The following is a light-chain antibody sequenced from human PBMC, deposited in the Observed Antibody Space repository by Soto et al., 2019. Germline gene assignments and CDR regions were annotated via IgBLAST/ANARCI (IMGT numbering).Light chain of an antibody. CDR1: QSVSSY. V-gene: IGKV3-11*01. Sequence: EIVMTQSPATLSVSPGEGAILSCRASQSVSSYLAWYQQKPGQAPRLLIYDASNRATGIPARFSGSGSGTDFTLTISSLEPEDFAVYYCQQRSDWWTFGQGTKVDIK. CDR2: DAS. CDR3: QQRSDWWT. J-gene: IGKJ1*01.